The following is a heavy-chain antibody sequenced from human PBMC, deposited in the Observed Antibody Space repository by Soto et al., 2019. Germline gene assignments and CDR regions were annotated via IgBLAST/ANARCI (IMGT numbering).Heavy chain of an antibody. D-gene: IGHD6-13*01. CDR3: ARDMGQQLVLNWFDP. CDR1: GYTFTSYG. V-gene: IGHV1-18*01. CDR2: ISAYNGNT. J-gene: IGHJ5*02. Sequence: QVQLVQSGAEVKKPGASVKVSCKASGYTFTSYGISWVRQAPGQGLEWMGWISAYNGNTNYAQKLQGRVTMTTDTSTSTAYMELSSLRSDDPAVYYCARDMGQQLVLNWFDPWGQGTLVTVSS.